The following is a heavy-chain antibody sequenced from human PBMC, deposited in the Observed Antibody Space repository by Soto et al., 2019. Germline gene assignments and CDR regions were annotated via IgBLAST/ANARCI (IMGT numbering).Heavy chain of an antibody. Sequence: EVQLVESGGGLVQPGGSLRLSCAASGFTFSSYWMHWVRQAPGKGLVWVSRINSDGSSTSYADSVKGRFTISRDNAKNTLDLQMNSLRAEDTAVYYCAREDYDFWSKENYYYGMDVWGQGTTVTVSS. CDR2: INSDGSST. CDR3: AREDYDFWSKENYYYGMDV. CDR1: GFTFSSYW. J-gene: IGHJ6*02. V-gene: IGHV3-74*01. D-gene: IGHD3-3*01.